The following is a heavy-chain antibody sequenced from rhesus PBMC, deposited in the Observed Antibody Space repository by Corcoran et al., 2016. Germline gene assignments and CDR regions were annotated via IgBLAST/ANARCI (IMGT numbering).Heavy chain of an antibody. CDR2: IIPLVGKT. CDR3: ARGDSYSCGPVY. Sequence: QVQLVQSGAEVKKPGASVKVSCKASGVTFGSYAISWVRQAPGQGLEWMGVIIPLVGKTNHTEKFKGRVTITADTSTSTAYVELSSLRFADTAVYYGARGDSYSCGPVYWGRGVLVTVSS. CDR1: GVTFGSYA. D-gene: IGHD6-31*01. J-gene: IGHJ4*01. V-gene: IGHV1-198*02.